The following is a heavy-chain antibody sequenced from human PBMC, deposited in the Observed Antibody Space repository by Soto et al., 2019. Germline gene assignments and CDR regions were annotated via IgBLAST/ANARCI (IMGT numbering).Heavy chain of an antibody. V-gene: IGHV3-23*01. CDR3: AKVLSPYDYIWGSYRKEKNFDY. J-gene: IGHJ4*02. CDR2: ISGSGGST. CDR1: GFTFSSYA. D-gene: IGHD3-16*02. Sequence: GGSLRLSCAASGFTFSSYAMSWVRQAPGKGLEWVSAISGSGGSTYYADSVKGRFTISRDNSKNTLYLQMNSLRAEDTAVYYCAKVLSPYDYIWGSYRKEKNFDYWGQGTLVTVSS.